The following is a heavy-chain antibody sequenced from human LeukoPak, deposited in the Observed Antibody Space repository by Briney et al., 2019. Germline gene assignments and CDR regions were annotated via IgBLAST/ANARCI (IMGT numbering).Heavy chain of an antibody. CDR1: VFTFSGSA. D-gene: IGHD3-9*01. V-gene: IGHV3-73*01. CDR2: IRSKANSYAT. CDR3: TRRYFDWLFVH. Sequence: PGGSPRLSCAASVFTFSGSAMHWVRQASGKGLEWVGRIRSKANSYATAYAASVKGRFTISRDDPKNTAYLQMNSLKTEDTAVYYCTRRYFDWLFVHWGQGTLVTVSS. J-gene: IGHJ4*02.